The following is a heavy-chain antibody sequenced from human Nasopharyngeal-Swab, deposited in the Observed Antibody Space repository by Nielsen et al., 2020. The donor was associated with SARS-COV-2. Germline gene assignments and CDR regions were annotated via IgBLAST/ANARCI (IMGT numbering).Heavy chain of an antibody. CDR1: GFSFSSYT. Sequence: GESLKISCAASGFSFSSYTMNWVRQAPGQGLEWVASITSGSLYIYYTDSLRGRFSISRDDATNSVFLHINGLRVDDTATYYCVRESPLWFEDYWGQGTLVTVSS. D-gene: IGHD2-21*01. CDR2: ITSGSLYI. V-gene: IGHV3-21*01. J-gene: IGHJ4*02. CDR3: VRESPLWFEDY.